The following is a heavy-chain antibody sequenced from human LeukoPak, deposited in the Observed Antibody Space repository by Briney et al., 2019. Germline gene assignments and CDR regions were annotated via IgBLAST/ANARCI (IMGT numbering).Heavy chain of an antibody. CDR1: GGSISSSSYY. CDR3: ARLPTDLLAFDY. D-gene: IGHD2-8*02. J-gene: IGHJ4*02. V-gene: IGHV4-39*01. CDR2: IPYSGST. Sequence: SETLSLTCTVSGGSISSSSYYWGWIRQPPGKGLEWIQSIPYSGSTYYNPSLKSRVTISIDTSKNQFSLKLSSVTAADTAMYYCARLPTDLLAFDYWGQGTLVTVSS.